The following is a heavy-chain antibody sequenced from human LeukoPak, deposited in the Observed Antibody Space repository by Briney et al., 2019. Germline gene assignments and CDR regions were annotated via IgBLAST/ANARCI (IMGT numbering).Heavy chain of an antibody. CDR1: GFIFSGSA. J-gene: IGHJ4*02. CDR2: IISRASSYAT. Sequence: GGSLRLSCAASGFIFSGSAMHWVRQASGKGLEWVGRIISRASSYATAYAASVKGRFTISRDDSSNTEYQKINSLKTEDTEMYYYTTDTHYCKTSGYYSRTFWGQGTLVTGSP. CDR3: TTDTHYCKTSGYYSRTF. V-gene: IGHV3-73*01. D-gene: IGHD3-22*01.